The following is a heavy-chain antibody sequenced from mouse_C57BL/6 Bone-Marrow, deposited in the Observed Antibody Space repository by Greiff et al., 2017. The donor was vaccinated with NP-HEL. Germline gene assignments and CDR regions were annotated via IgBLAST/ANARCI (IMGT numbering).Heavy chain of an antibody. CDR3: ARWGGLRRRGHYFDY. V-gene: IGHV1-26*01. Sequence: VQLQQSGPELVKPGASVKISCKASGYTFTDYYMNWVKQSHGKSLEWIGDINPNNGGTNYNQKFKGKATLTVDKSSSTAYMELRSLTAEDSAVYYCARWGGLRRRGHYFDYWGQGTTLTVSS. CDR2: INPNNGGT. D-gene: IGHD2-4*01. CDR1: GYTFTDYY. J-gene: IGHJ2*01.